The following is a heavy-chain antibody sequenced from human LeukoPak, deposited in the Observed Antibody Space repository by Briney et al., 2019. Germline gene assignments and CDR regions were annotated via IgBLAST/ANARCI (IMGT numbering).Heavy chain of an antibody. CDR3: ARLYSPLRITMVRGVIIT. V-gene: IGHV4-39*07. J-gene: IGHJ5*02. CDR1: GGSISSSSYY. CDR2: IYYSGST. D-gene: IGHD3-10*01. Sequence: PSETLSLTCTVSGGSISSSSYYWGWIRQPPGKGLEWIGSIYYSGSTYYNPSLKSRVTISVDTSKNQFSLKLSSVTAADTAVYYCARLYSPLRITMVRGVIITWGQGTLVTVSS.